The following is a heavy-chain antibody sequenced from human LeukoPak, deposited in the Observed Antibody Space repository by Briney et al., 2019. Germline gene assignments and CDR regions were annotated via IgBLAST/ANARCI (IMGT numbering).Heavy chain of an antibody. V-gene: IGHV1-18*01. CDR1: GYTFTSYG. Sequence: ASVKVSCKASGYTFTSYGISWVRQAPGQGLEWMGWISAYNGNTNYAQKLQGRVTMTTDTSTSTAYMELRSLRSDDTAVYYCARQGWTGYSGGWYDNWFDPWGQGTLVTVSS. CDR3: ARQGWTGYSGGWYDNWFDP. J-gene: IGHJ5*02. D-gene: IGHD6-19*01. CDR2: ISAYNGNT.